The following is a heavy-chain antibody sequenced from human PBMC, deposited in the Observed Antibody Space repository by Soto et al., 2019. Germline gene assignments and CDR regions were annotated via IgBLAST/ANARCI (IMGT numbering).Heavy chain of an antibody. CDR2: INPAGTIT. V-gene: IGHV3-74*01. CDR3: TSDTFGLRDT. J-gene: IGHJ5*02. D-gene: IGHD3-16*01. CDR1: GFPFSHYW. Sequence: GGSLRLSCAASGFPFSHYWMRWVRQTPGKGLVWVSRINPAGTITNYADSVEGRFTISRDNADSALFLQMNSLSAEDTAIYYCTSDTFGLRDTWGQGTLVTVSS.